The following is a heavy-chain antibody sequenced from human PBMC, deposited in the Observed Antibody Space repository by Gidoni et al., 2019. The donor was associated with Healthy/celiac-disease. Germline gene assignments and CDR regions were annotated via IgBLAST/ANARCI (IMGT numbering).Heavy chain of an antibody. CDR2: INHSEST. V-gene: IGHV4-34*01. Sequence: QVQLQQCGAGLLKPSETLSPTCAVYGGSLSGYYWRWIRQPPGKGLEWIGEINHSESTNYNPSLKSRVTISVDTSKNQFSLKLSSVTAADTAVYYCARGSTNRYSSGWPYFDYWGQGTLVTVSS. CDR1: GGSLSGYY. D-gene: IGHD6-19*01. CDR3: ARGSTNRYSSGWPYFDY. J-gene: IGHJ4*02.